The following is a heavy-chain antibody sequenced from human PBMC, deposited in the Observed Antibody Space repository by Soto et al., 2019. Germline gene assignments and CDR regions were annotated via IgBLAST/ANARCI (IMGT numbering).Heavy chain of an antibody. V-gene: IGHV4-4*02. D-gene: IGHD2-2*01. CDR3: ARVPDY. J-gene: IGHJ4*02. CDR1: GGSISSSNW. CDR2: MYHSGST. Sequence: SETLSLTCAVSGGSISSSNWWSWVRQPPGKGLEWIGYMYHSGSTYHNPSLKSRVTISIDRSKNQFSLKLSSVTAADTAVYYCARVPDYWGQGILVTVSS.